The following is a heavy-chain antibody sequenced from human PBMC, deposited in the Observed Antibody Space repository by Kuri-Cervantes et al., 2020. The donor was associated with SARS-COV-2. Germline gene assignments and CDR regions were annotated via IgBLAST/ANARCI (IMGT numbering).Heavy chain of an antibody. V-gene: IGHV4-30-4*01. D-gene: IGHD5-24*01. Sequence: SETLSLTCTVSGGSISSGYYYWSWIRQPPGKGLEWIGNNYYSGSTYYNPSLKSRVTISVDTSKNQFTPKLSSVTAADTAVYYCARVREMATGNDAFDIWGQGTMVTVSS. CDR3: ARVREMATGNDAFDI. CDR2: NYYSGST. J-gene: IGHJ3*02. CDR1: GGSISSGYYY.